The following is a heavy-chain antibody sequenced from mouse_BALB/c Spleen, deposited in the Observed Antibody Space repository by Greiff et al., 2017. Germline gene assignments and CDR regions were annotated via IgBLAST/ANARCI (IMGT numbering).Heavy chain of an antibody. CDR3: ARPGKNYFDY. J-gene: IGHJ2*01. V-gene: IGHV5-6*01. CDR1: GFTFSSYG. Sequence: EVQLVESGGDLVKPGGSLKLSCAASGFTFSSYGMSWVRQTPDKRLEWVATISSGGSYTYYPDSVKGRFTISRDNAKNTLYLQMSSLKSEDTAMYYCARPGKNYFDYWGQGTTLTVSS. CDR2: ISSGGSYT.